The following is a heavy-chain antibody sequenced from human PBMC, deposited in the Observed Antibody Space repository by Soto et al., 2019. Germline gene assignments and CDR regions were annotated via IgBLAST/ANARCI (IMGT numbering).Heavy chain of an antibody. J-gene: IGHJ5*02. D-gene: IGHD3-3*01. V-gene: IGHV1-18*04. CDR1: GYTFPNYG. CDR3: ARAPNYDFWSGYLNWFDP. CDR2: INAGNGNT. Sequence: ASVKVSCKASGYTFPNYGISWVRQAPGQGLEWMGWINAGNGNTKYSQKFQGRVTITRDTSASTAYMELSSLRSEDTAVYYCARAPNYDFWSGYLNWFDPWGQGTLVTVSS.